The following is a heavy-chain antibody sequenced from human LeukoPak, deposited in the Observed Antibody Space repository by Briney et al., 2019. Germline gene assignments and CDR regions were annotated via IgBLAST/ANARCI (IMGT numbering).Heavy chain of an antibody. V-gene: IGHV3-53*01. CDR2: IYSGGST. Sequence: PGGSLRLSCAASGFTVSSNYMSWVRQAPGKGLEWVSVIYSGGSTYYADSVKGRFTISRDNSKNTLYLQMNSLRAEDTAVYYCARAGGYDSSGYYYIQNAFDIWGQGQWSPSLQ. CDR1: GFTVSSNY. D-gene: IGHD3-22*01. CDR3: ARAGGYDSSGYYYIQNAFDI. J-gene: IGHJ3*02.